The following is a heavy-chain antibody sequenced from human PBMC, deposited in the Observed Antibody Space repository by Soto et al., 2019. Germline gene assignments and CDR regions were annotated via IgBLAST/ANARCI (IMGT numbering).Heavy chain of an antibody. CDR1: GGSISSYY. J-gene: IGHJ4*02. V-gene: IGHV4-59*12. CDR3: ARDGDGYNQGLYYFDY. CDR2: MYYSGST. Sequence: SETLSLTCTVSGGSISSYYWNWIRQSPGKGLEWIGYMYYSGSTKYNPSLKSRVTISVDTSKNQFSLKLSSVTAADTAVYYCARDGDGYNQGLYYFDYWGQGTLVTVSS. D-gene: IGHD5-12*01.